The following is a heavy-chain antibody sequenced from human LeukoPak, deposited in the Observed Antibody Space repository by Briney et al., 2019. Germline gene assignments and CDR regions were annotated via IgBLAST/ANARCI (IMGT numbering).Heavy chain of an antibody. J-gene: IGHJ2*01. Sequence: SETLSLTCTVSGGSISSSSYFWGGTRQPPGKGLEWIASIYYSGSTYYNPSRKGRVTISVDTSKNQFSLKLSCVTAADTAVYYCARANVVVTAIRYFDLWGRGTLVTVSS. CDR1: GGSISSSSYF. CDR3: ARANVVVTAIRYFDL. CDR2: IYYSGST. D-gene: IGHD2-21*02. V-gene: IGHV4-39*07.